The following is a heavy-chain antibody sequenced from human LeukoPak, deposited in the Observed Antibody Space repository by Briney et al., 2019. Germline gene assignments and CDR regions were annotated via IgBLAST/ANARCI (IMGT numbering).Heavy chain of an antibody. CDR1: GGSISSYY. J-gene: IGHJ4*02. V-gene: IGHV4-59*01. CDR2: IYYSGST. CDR3: ARGNPGYCSSTSCPLSHFDY. D-gene: IGHD2-2*01. Sequence: PSETLSLTCTVSGGSISSYYWSWIRQPPGKGLEWIGYIYYSGSTNYNPSLKSRVTISVDTSKNQFSLKLSSVTAADTAVYYCARGNPGYCSSTSCPLSHFDYWGQGTLVTVSS.